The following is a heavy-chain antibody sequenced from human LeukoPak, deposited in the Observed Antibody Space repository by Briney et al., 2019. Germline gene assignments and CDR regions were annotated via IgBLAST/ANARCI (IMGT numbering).Heavy chain of an antibody. J-gene: IGHJ3*02. V-gene: IGHV3-23*01. D-gene: IGHD1-26*01. Sequence: GGSLRLSCAASGFSFSAYAMSWVRQAPGKGLEWVSAIVRGGNTYYADSIEGRFTISRDNAKNTLYLQMNSLRAEDTAVYYCAGSYYVPPNAFDIWGQGTMVTVSS. CDR2: IVRGGNT. CDR1: GFSFSAYA. CDR3: AGSYYVPPNAFDI.